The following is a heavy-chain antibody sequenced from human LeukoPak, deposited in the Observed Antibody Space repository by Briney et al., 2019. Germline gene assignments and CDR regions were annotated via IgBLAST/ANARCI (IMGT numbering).Heavy chain of an antibody. D-gene: IGHD5-18*01. V-gene: IGHV1-46*01. CDR3: AREYTSMGSYGYVGFDY. CDR1: GYTFTSYY. J-gene: IGHJ4*02. CDR2: INPSGGST. Sequence: GASVKVFCKASGYTFTSYYMHWVRQAPGQGLEWMGIINPSGGSTSYAQKFQGRVTMTRDTSTSTVYMELSSLRSEDTAVYYCAREYTSMGSYGYVGFDYWGQGTLVTVSS.